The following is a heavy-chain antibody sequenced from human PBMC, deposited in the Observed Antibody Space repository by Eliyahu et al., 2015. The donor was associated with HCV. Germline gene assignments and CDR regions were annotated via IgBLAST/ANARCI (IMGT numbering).Heavy chain of an antibody. CDR2: VSAYNGNT. V-gene: IGHV1-18*01. CDR1: GYTFTSYG. D-gene: IGHD2-2*01. CDR3: ARAVVVVVPANYGMDV. J-gene: IGHJ6*02. Sequence: QVQLVQSGAEVKKPGASVKVSCKASGYTFTSYGISWVRQAPGQGLEWVGWVSAYNGNTNYAQKLQGRVTMTTDTSTSTAYMELRSLRSDDTAVYYCARAVVVVVPANYGMDVWGQGTTVTVSS.